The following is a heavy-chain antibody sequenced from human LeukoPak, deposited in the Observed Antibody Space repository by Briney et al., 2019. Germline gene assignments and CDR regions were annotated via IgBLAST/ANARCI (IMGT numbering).Heavy chain of an antibody. CDR3: ARIKVPAAVDP. Sequence: SETLSLTCTVSGGSISSYYWSWIRQPPGKGLGWIGYIYYSGSTNYNPSLKSRVTISVDTSKNQFSLKLSSVTAADTAVYYCARIKVPAAVDPWGQGTLVTVSS. CDR1: GGSISSYY. J-gene: IGHJ5*02. V-gene: IGHV4-59*01. CDR2: IYYSGST. D-gene: IGHD2-2*01.